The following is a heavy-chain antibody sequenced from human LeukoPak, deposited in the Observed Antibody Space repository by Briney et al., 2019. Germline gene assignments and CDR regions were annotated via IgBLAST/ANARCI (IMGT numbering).Heavy chain of an antibody. CDR2: ISGNGGST. CDR3: AKDGAYHCGGGYCYPQY. Sequence: PSGGSLRLSCAASGFTFSNYAMNWVRQAPGKGLEWVSTISGNGGSTYYGDSVKGRFTISRDNSKNILYLQMNSLRAEDTAVYYCAKDGAYHCGGGYCYPQYWGQGTLVTVSS. CDR1: GFTFSNYA. J-gene: IGHJ4*02. V-gene: IGHV3-23*01. D-gene: IGHD2-15*01.